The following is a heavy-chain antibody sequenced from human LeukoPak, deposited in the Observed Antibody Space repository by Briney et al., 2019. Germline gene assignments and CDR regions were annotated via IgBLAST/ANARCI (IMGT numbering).Heavy chain of an antibody. CDR3: ARELATIRAFDI. V-gene: IGHV4-59*01. CDR2: IYYSGST. CDR1: GGSISSYY. J-gene: IGHJ3*02. Sequence: SETLSLTCTVSGGSISSYYWSWIRQPPGKGLEWIGYIYYSGSTNYNPSLKSRVTISVDTSKNQFSLKLSSVTAADTAVYYCARELATIRAFDIWGQGTMVTVSS. D-gene: IGHD5-12*01.